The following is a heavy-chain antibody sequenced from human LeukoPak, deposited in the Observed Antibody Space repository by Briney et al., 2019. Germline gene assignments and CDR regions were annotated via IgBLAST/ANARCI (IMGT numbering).Heavy chain of an antibody. Sequence: GGSLRLSCAASGFTFSSYSMNWVRQAPGKGLEWVSSISSSSSDIYYADSVKGRFTISRDNAKNSLYLQMNSLRAEDTAVYYCARDKGDYYYSWSGGRGAFDIWGQGTMVTVSS. D-gene: IGHD3-22*01. J-gene: IGHJ3*02. CDR3: ARDKGDYYYSWSGGRGAFDI. V-gene: IGHV3-21*01. CDR2: ISSSSSDI. CDR1: GFTFSSYS.